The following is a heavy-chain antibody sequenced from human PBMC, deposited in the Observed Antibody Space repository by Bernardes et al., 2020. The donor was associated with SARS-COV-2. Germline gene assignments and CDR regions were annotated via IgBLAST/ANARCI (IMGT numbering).Heavy chain of an antibody. V-gene: IGHV3-23*01. Sequence: GSLRLSCAASGFSFRSYGMSWVRQAPGKGLEWVSATVSSGGSTYYADSVKGRFTISRDNSKSTLYLQMNSLRGDDSAVYYCAKGDDDNWRGWFDFWGQGTLVTVSS. J-gene: IGHJ4*02. CDR2: TVSSGGST. CDR3: AKGDDDNWRGWFDF. CDR1: GFSFRSYG. D-gene: IGHD1-1*01.